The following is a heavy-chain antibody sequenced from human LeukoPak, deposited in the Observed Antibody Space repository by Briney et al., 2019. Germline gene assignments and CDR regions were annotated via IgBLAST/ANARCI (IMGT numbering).Heavy chain of an antibody. Sequence: PSETLSLTCTISGGSISTYYWSWIRQPPGKGLEWIGDVNHSGNTNPNPSLNYNPSLKSRVSISIDTSKNQFSLKLSSVTAADTAVYYCVRGVWLARHYWVQGTLVTVSS. CDR2: VNHSGNT. CDR3: VRGVWLARHY. J-gene: IGHJ4*02. CDR1: GGSISTYY. D-gene: IGHD6-19*01. V-gene: IGHV4-59*01.